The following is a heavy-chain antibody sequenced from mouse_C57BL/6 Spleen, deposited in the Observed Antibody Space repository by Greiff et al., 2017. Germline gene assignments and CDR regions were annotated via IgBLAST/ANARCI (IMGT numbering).Heavy chain of an antibody. CDR2: INYDGSST. J-gene: IGHJ2*01. D-gene: IGHD2-3*01. CDR1: GFTFSDYY. V-gene: IGHV5-16*01. CDR3: ARVYGYYVYFDY. Sequence: EVHLVESEGGLVQPGSSMKLSCTASGFTFSDYYMAWVRQVPDKGLEWVANINYDGSSTYYLDSLKSRFIISRDNAKNILYLQMSSLKSDDTATYYCARVYGYYVYFDYWGQGTTLTVSS.